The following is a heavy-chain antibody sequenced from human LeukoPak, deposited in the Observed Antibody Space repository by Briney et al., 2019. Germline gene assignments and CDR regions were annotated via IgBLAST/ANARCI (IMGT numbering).Heavy chain of an antibody. D-gene: IGHD3-3*01. CDR3: AREGSRDTIFGVVIAMDV. CDR1: GGSISSGSYY. V-gene: IGHV4-61*02. Sequence: SETLSLTCTVSGGSISSGSYYWSWIRQPAGKGLEWIGRIYTSGSTNYNPSLKSRVTISVDTSKNQFSLKLSSVTAADTAVYYCAREGSRDTIFGVVIAMDVWGKGTTVTVSS. CDR2: IYTSGST. J-gene: IGHJ6*03.